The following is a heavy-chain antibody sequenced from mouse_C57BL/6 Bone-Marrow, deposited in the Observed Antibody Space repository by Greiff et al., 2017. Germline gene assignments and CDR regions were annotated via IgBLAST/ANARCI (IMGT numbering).Heavy chain of an antibody. D-gene: IGHD1-1*01. J-gene: IGHJ3*01. V-gene: IGHV1-62-2*01. CDR2: FYPGSGSI. CDR3: ARHEEGDLRSEGRAWFAY. CDR1: GYTFTEYT. Sequence: QVQLKESGAELVKPGASVKLSCKASGYTFTEYTIHWVKQRSGQGLEWIGWFYPGSGSIKYNEKFKDKATLTADKSSSTVYMELSRLPSEDSAVYFCARHEEGDLRSEGRAWFAYWGQGTLVTVSA.